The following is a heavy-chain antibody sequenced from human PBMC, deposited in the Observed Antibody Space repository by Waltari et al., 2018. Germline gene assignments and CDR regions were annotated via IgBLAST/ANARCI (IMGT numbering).Heavy chain of an antibody. J-gene: IGHJ5*02. Sequence: QVQLQESGPGLVKPSETLSLTCAVSGYSISSGYYWGWIRQPPGKGLEWIGSIYHSGSTYYSPSLKSRVTLTVDTSKNQFSLKLSSVTAADTAVYYCARRSGVVDPFDPWGQGTLVTVSS. CDR1: GYSISSGYY. CDR2: IYHSGST. V-gene: IGHV4-38-2*01. D-gene: IGHD3-3*01. CDR3: ARRSGVVDPFDP.